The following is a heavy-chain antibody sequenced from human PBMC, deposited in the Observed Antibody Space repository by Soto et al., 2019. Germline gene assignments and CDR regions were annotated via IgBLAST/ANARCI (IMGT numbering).Heavy chain of an antibody. CDR1: GFIFKMYW. D-gene: IGHD3-10*01. J-gene: IGHJ4*02. CDR3: TRGPRPSSTGTGAY. V-gene: IGHV3-74*01. Sequence: EVQLVESGGGLVPPGGSVRLSCAASGFIFKMYWMHWVRQSPGKGLVWISRITNGGTYSDYADSVRGRFTSSRDNVNETLYRQMNNLRAEDSGLYYCTRGPRPSSTGTGAYWGQGTQVTVSS. CDR2: ITNGGTYS.